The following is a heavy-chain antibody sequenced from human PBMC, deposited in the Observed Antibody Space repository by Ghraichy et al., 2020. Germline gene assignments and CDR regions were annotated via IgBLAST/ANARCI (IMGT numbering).Heavy chain of an antibody. J-gene: IGHJ5*02. D-gene: IGHD4-23*01. Sequence: LSLTCTVSGGSISSGSYYWSWIRQPAGKGLEWIGRIYTSGSTNYNPSLKSRVTISVDTSKNQFSLKLSSVTAADTAVYYCAREGPGDGGNSGGDGWFDPWGQGTLVTVSS. V-gene: IGHV4-61*02. CDR1: GGSISSGSYY. CDR2: IYTSGST. CDR3: AREGPGDGGNSGGDGWFDP.